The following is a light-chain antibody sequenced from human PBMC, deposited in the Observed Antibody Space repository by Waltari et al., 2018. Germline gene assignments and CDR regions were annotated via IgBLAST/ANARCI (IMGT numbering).Light chain of an antibody. V-gene: IGKV3-20*01. CDR1: QSVDNTY. Sequence: EIVLTQSPGTLSLSPGERATLSCRASQSVDNTYLAWYQKKPGQAPRLLIFVASSRATGIPDRFSGGGSGTDFTLTISRLEPEDFAVYYCQQYGGSLPYTFGQGTKLEIK. CDR3: QQYGGSLPYT. CDR2: VAS. J-gene: IGKJ2*01.